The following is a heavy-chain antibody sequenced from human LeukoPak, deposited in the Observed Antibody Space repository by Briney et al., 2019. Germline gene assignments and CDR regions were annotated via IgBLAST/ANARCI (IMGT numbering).Heavy chain of an antibody. D-gene: IGHD2-2*01. CDR3: ARVADCSSTSCYYLSYYIMDV. CDR2: INHSGST. V-gene: IGHV4-34*01. J-gene: IGHJ6*03. CDR1: GGSFSGYY. Sequence: SETLSLTCAVYGGSFSGYYWSWIRQPPGKGLEWIGEINHSGSTNYNPSLKSRVTISVDTSKNQFSLKLSSVTAADTAVYYCARVADCSSTSCYYLSYYIMDVWGKGTTVTVSS.